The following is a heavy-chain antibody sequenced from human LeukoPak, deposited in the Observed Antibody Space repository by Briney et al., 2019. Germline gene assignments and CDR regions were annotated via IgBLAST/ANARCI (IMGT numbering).Heavy chain of an antibody. Sequence: GASVKVSCKASGGTFSSYAISWVRQAPGQGLEWMGGIIPIFGTANFAQKFQGRVTITTDESTSTAYMELSSLRSEDTAVYYCARWLNYYDSSGYYYRDPSGGYFDYWGRGTLVTVSS. CDR3: ARWLNYYDSSGYYYRDPSGGYFDY. J-gene: IGHJ4*02. CDR2: IIPIFGTA. V-gene: IGHV1-69*05. CDR1: GGTFSSYA. D-gene: IGHD3-22*01.